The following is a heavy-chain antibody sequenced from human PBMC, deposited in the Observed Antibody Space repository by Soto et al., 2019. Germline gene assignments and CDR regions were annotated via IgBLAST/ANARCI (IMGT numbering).Heavy chain of an antibody. D-gene: IGHD3-10*01. Sequence: GGSLRLSCAASGFTFNNYAMSWVRQTPEKGLEWVSAISDSGGSTYYADSVAGRFTISRDNSRHTLYLQMNSLRAEDTAIYYCAKALGRDFSDFDSWGQGTQVTVSS. CDR1: GFTFNNYA. CDR2: ISDSGGST. CDR3: AKALGRDFSDFDS. J-gene: IGHJ4*02. V-gene: IGHV3-23*01.